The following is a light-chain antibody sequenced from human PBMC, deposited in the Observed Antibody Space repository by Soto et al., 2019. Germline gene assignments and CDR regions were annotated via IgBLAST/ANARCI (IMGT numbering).Light chain of an antibody. Sequence: QSVLTQPPSASGTPGQRVTISCSGSSSNIGSNTVNWYQQLPGTAPKLLIYSNNQRPSGVPDRFSGSQSGTSASLAISGLQSEDEADYYCAAWDDSLNGHAVFGGGTQLTVL. CDR3: AAWDDSLNGHAV. CDR2: SNN. V-gene: IGLV1-44*01. J-gene: IGLJ7*01. CDR1: SSNIGSNT.